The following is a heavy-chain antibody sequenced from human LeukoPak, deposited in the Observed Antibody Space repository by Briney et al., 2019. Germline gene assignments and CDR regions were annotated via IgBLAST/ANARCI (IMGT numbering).Heavy chain of an antibody. D-gene: IGHD6-6*01. Sequence: SETLSLTCAVYGGSFSGYYWSWIRQPPGKGLEWIGEINHSGSTNYNPSLKSRVTISVDTSKNQFSLKLSSVTAADTAVYYCVGGRARAARLVYWGQGTLVTVSS. CDR2: INHSGST. V-gene: IGHV4-34*01. J-gene: IGHJ4*02. CDR3: VGGRARAARLVY. CDR1: GGSFSGYY.